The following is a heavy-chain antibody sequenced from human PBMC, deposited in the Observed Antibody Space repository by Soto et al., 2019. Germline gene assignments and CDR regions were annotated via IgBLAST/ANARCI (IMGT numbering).Heavy chain of an antibody. Sequence: QLQLRESGSGLVKPSQTLSLTCAVSGGSISSGGYSWSWIRQPPGKGLEWIGYIYHSGSTYYNPSRKSRVTISVDRSRNQFSLKLSSVTAADTAVYYCAAGGGLPRYYWGQGTLVTVSS. D-gene: IGHD5-12*01. CDR3: AAGGGLPRYY. CDR2: IYHSGST. CDR1: GGSISSGGYS. J-gene: IGHJ4*02. V-gene: IGHV4-30-2*01.